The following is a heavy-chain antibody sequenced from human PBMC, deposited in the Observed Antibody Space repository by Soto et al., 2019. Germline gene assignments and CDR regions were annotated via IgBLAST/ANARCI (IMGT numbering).Heavy chain of an antibody. J-gene: IGHJ3*02. CDR3: ARDLAPSTSCYDCRAFDI. CDR2: IYHSGST. D-gene: IGHD2-2*01. Sequence: QVQLQESGPGLVKPSGTLSLTCAVSGGSISSSNWWSWDRQPPGKGLEWIGEIYHSGSTNYNPSLKSRVTISVDKSKNQFSLKLSAVTAADTAVYYCARDLAPSTSCYDCRAFDIWGQGTMVTVSS. CDR1: GGSISSSNW. V-gene: IGHV4-4*02.